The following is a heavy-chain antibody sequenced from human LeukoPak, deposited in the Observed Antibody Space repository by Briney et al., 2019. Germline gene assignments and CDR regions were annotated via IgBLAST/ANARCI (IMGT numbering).Heavy chain of an antibody. V-gene: IGHV1-2*02. CDR2: INPNSGGT. D-gene: IGHD3-10*01. J-gene: IGHJ5*02. CDR3: ARGLTNYYGSGSHR. Sequence: ASVKVSCKASGYTFTGYHMHWVRQAPGQGLEWMGWINPNSGGTSYAQKFQGRVTMTRNTSISTAYMELSSLRSEDTAVYYCARGLTNYYGSGSHRWGQGTLVTVSS. CDR1: GYTFTGYH.